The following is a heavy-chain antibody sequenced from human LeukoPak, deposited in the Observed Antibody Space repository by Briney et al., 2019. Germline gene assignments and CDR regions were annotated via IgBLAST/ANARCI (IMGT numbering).Heavy chain of an antibody. V-gene: IGHV3-23*01. CDR3: VKDAFYASGTYYNS. CDR2: ISGSGANT. D-gene: IGHD3-10*01. CDR1: GFTFSTYA. J-gene: IGHJ5*02. Sequence: GGSLRLSCAASGFTFSTYAMSWVRQAPGKGLEWVSTISGSGANTYYAASVRGRFTISRDNSKNTLSLQMNSLGAEDTAVYYCVKDAFYASGTYYNSWGQGTLVTVSS.